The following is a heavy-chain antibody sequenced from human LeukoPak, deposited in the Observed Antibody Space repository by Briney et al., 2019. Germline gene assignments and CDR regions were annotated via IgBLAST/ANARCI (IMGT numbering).Heavy chain of an antibody. CDR1: GFIFSGSD. D-gene: IGHD1-26*01. CDR3: TRRRIVGTTMDYFDY. CDR2: IRNKANSYIT. J-gene: IGHJ4*02. Sequence: PGRSLRLSCAASGFIFSGSDMHWVRQASGKGLEWVGRIRNKANSYITTYAESVKGRLTISRDDSKNTAFLQMNSLKTEDTAVYYCTRRRIVGTTMDYFDYWGQGTLVTVSS. V-gene: IGHV3-73*01.